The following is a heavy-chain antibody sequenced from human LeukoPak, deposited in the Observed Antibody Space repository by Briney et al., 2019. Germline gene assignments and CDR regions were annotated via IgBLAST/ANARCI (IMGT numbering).Heavy chain of an antibody. V-gene: IGHV3-21*05. CDR1: GFTFKSYS. CDR3: ARAAGHYFDY. D-gene: IGHD3-10*01. CDR2: ITSTSSDL. Sequence: GGSLRLSCVASGFTFKSYSMNWVRQAPGKGLEWVSFITSTSSDLFYSDSVKGRFTVSRDNAGNSLYLQMNSLTAEDTAVYYCARAAGHYFDYWGQGSLVTVSS. J-gene: IGHJ4*02.